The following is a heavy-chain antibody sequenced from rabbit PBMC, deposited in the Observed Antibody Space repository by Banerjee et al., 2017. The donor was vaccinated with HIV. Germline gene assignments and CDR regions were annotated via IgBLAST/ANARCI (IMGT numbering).Heavy chain of an antibody. D-gene: IGHD7-1*01. Sequence: QEQLEESGGDLVKPGASLTLTCTASGFSFSSYWMCWVRQAPGKGLEWIACIYNGDGSTYYASWAKGRFTISKTSSITVTLQMTSLTAADTATYFCARDLYITGGYEFNLWGQGTLVPS. V-gene: IGHV1S45*01. J-gene: IGHJ4*01. CDR3: ARDLYITGGYEFNL. CDR2: IYNGDGST. CDR1: GFSFSSYW.